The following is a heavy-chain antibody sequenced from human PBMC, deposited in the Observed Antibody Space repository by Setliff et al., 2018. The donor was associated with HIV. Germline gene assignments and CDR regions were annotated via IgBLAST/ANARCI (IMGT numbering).Heavy chain of an antibody. J-gene: IGHJ4*02. CDR3: ARDLLRGFTYGWFDY. CDR2: INPNSGGT. V-gene: IGHV1-2*02. Sequence: GASVKVSCKASGYTFTGYYMHWVRQAPGQGLEWMGWINPNSGGTTYAQKFQDRVTMTRDTSITTAYMELSRVRSDDTAVYYCARDLLRGFTYGWFDYWGQGTLVTVSS. CDR1: GYTFTGYY. D-gene: IGHD5-18*01.